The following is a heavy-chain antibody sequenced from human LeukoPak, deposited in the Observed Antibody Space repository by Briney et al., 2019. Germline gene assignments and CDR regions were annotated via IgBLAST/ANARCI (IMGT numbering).Heavy chain of an antibody. CDR2: ISSSSSYI. CDR3: ARDPGYCSGGSCQYYYYYYMDV. D-gene: IGHD2-15*01. J-gene: IGHJ6*03. CDR1: GFTFSSYS. V-gene: IGHV3-21*01. Sequence: GGSLRLSCAASGFTFSSYSMNWVRQAPGKGLEWVSSISSSSSYIYYADSVKGRFTISRDNAKNSLYLQMNSLRAEDTAVYYCARDPGYCSGGSCQYYYYYYMDVWGKGTTVTVSS.